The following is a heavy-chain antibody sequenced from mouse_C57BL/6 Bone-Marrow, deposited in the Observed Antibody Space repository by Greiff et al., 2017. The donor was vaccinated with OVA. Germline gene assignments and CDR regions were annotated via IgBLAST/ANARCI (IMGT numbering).Heavy chain of an antibody. D-gene: IGHD1-1*01. V-gene: IGHV1-63*01. CDR3: ARRGNTVVTKNAMDY. CDR1: GYTFTNYW. CDR2: IYPGGGYT. Sequence: VQLQQSRAELVRPGTSVKMSCKASGYTFTNYWIGWVKQRPGHGLEWIGDIYPGGGYTNYNEKFKGKATLTVAKSSSTACMQFSSQTSEDSAIYYWARRGNTVVTKNAMDYWGQGTSGTVSS. J-gene: IGHJ4*01.